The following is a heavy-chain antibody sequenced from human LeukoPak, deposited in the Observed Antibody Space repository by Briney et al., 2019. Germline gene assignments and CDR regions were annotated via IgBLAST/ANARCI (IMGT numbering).Heavy chain of an antibody. Sequence: PSETLSPTCAVYGGSFSGYYWSWIRQPPGKGLEWIGEINHSGSTNYNPSLKSRVTISVDTSKNQFSLKLSSVTAADTAVYYCACNPAYCSSTSCYQSAFDIWGQGTMVTVSS. V-gene: IGHV4-34*01. CDR3: ACNPAYCSSTSCYQSAFDI. J-gene: IGHJ3*02. D-gene: IGHD2-2*01. CDR2: INHSGST. CDR1: GGSFSGYY.